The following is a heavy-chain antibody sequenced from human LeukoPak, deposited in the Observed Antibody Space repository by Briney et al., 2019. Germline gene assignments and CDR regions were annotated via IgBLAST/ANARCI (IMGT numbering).Heavy chain of an antibody. CDR2: IDPSDSYT. CDR1: GYSFTSYW. V-gene: IGHV5-10-1*01. D-gene: IGHD2-15*01. CDR3: ARLASARYSYYFDY. Sequence: GESLRISCKGSGYSFTSYWISWVRQMPGKGLGGMGRIDPSDSYTNYSPSFQGHVTISADKSISTAYRQWISLKASDTRMFYCARLASARYSYYFDYWPQGPLVPVPS. J-gene: IGHJ4*02.